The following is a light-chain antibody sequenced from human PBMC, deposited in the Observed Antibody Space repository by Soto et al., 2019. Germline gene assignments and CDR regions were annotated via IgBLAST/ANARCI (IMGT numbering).Light chain of an antibody. Sequence: QSVLTQPPSVSAAPGQKVTISCSGSTCSIGNNYVSWYQQVPGTAPKLLIYDNNKRPSRIPDRFSGSKSGTSATLGITGLQTGDEADYYCGTWDSSLSAVVFGGGTKVTVL. CDR1: TCSIGNNY. CDR2: DNN. J-gene: IGLJ2*01. CDR3: GTWDSSLSAVV. V-gene: IGLV1-51*01.